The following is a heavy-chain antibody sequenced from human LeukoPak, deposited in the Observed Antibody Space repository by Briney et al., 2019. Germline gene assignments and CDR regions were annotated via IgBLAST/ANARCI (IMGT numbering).Heavy chain of an antibody. V-gene: IGHV1-69*04. CDR2: IIPILGIA. D-gene: IGHD5-18*01. J-gene: IGHJ5*02. CDR3: ARDSPDTAMVTGNWFDP. CDR1: GGTFSSYA. Sequence: GASVKVSCKASGGTFSSYAISWVRQAPGQGLEWMGRIIPILGIANYAQKFQGRVTITADKSTSTAYMELSSLRSEDTAVYYCARDSPDTAMVTGNWFDPWGQGTLVTVSS.